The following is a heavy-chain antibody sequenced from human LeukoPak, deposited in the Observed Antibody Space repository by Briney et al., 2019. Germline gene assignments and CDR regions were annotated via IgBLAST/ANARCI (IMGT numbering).Heavy chain of an antibody. CDR2: ISGSGGST. J-gene: IGHJ4*02. Sequence: GGSLRPSCAASGFAFSSYAMSWVRQAPGKGLEWVSAISGSGGSTYYADSVKGRFTISRDNSKNTLYLQMNSLRAEDTAVYYCALQGDCSSTSCYGLDYWGQGTLVTVSS. CDR1: GFAFSSYA. D-gene: IGHD2-2*01. V-gene: IGHV3-23*01. CDR3: ALQGDCSSTSCYGLDY.